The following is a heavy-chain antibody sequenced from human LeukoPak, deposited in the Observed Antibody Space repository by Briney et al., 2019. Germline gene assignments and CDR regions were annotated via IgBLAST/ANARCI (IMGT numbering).Heavy chain of an antibody. D-gene: IGHD6-13*01. CDR2: IWYDGSNK. J-gene: IGHJ4*02. Sequence: GGSLRLSCAASGFTFSSYGMHWVRQAPGKGLEWVAVIWYDGSNKYYADSVKGRFTISRDNAKNSLYLQMNSLRAEDTAVYYCARDRGSSWYGGYYWGQGTLVTVSS. CDR1: GFTFSSYG. CDR3: ARDRGSSWYGGYY. V-gene: IGHV3-33*01.